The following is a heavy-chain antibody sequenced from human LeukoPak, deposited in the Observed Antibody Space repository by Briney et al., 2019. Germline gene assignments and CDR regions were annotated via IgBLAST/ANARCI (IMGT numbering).Heavy chain of an antibody. CDR2: INPNNGDT. D-gene: IGHD5-12*01. CDR3: ARDRYSGYEAYYYYGMDV. CDR1: GYTFSGYH. J-gene: IGHJ6*02. Sequence: ASVKVSCKASGYTFSGYHMHWVRQAPGQGLEWMGRINPNNGDTENAQKFQGRVTLTRDTSISTAYMELSRLRSDDTAVYYCARDRYSGYEAYYYYGMDVWGQGTTVTVSS. V-gene: IGHV1-2*06.